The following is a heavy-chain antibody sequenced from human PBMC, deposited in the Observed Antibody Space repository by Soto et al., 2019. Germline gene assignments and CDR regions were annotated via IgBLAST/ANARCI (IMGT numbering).Heavy chain of an antibody. CDR2: SSGSGGST. V-gene: IGHV3-23*01. CDR3: ARAEDRTYYDFWSGYYRKSYYYYGMDV. CDR1: GFTFSSYA. J-gene: IGHJ6*02. D-gene: IGHD3-3*01. Sequence: PGGSLRLSCAASGFTFSSYAMSWVRQAPGKGLEWVSASSGSGGSTYYADSVKGRFTISRDNSKNTLYLQMNSLRAEDTAVYYCARAEDRTYYDFWSGYYRKSYYYYGMDVWGQGTTVTISS.